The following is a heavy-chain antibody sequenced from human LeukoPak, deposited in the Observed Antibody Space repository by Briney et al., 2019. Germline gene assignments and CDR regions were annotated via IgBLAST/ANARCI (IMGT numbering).Heavy chain of an antibody. V-gene: IGHV3-20*04. CDR1: GFPFYEHG. Sequence: GGSLRLSCTPSGFPFYEHGMRWVPHAPGRGLEWGSGINWSGGSTGYADPLRGPFTISRDNAKNSLYLQMDRLRAEDTALYYCARAPIPSPFYFDYWGQGTLVTVSS. D-gene: IGHD2-21*01. CDR2: INWSGGST. J-gene: IGHJ4*02. CDR3: ARAPIPSPFYFDY.